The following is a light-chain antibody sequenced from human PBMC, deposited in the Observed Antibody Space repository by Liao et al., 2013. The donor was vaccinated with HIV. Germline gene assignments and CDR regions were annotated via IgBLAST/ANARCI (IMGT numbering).Light chain of an antibody. Sequence: SYELTQPPSVSVSPGQTASITCSGDNLRHKYASWYQQKPGQSPVLVIYQDSKRSSGIPERFSGSNSGNTASLTIHGTQAMDEADYYCQIWDSSTAIFGGGTKLTVL. CDR1: NLRHKY. J-gene: IGLJ2*01. CDR2: QDS. CDR3: QIWDSSTAI. V-gene: IGLV3-1*01.